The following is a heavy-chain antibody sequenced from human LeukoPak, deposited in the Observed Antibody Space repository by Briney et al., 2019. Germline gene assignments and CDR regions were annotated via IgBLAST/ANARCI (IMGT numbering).Heavy chain of an antibody. D-gene: IGHD3-10*01. CDR1: GGSISGYY. Sequence: SETLSLTCVVYGGSISGYYWNWIRQPPGKGLEWIGDINYSGGTNYNPSLKSRVTISLDTSKNQFSLKLTSVTAADTAVYYCARYRSGRGIGDYFDHWGQGTLVTVSS. J-gene: IGHJ4*02. V-gene: IGHV4-34*01. CDR2: INYSGGT. CDR3: ARYRSGRGIGDYFDH.